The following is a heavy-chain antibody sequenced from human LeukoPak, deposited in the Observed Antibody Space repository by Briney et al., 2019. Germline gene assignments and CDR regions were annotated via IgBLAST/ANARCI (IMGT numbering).Heavy chain of an antibody. D-gene: IGHD6-13*01. J-gene: IGHJ4*02. CDR2: IWYDGSNK. Sequence: GGSLRLSCAASGFTFSSYAMHWVRQAPGKGPEWAAVIWYDGSNKYYADSVKGRFTISRDNSKNTLYLQMNSLRAEDTAVYYCAREGSSSPFDYWGQGTLVTVSS. V-gene: IGHV3-33*01. CDR3: AREGSSSPFDY. CDR1: GFTFSSYA.